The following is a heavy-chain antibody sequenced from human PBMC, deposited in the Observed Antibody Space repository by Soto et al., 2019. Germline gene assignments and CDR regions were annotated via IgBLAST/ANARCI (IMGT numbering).Heavy chain of an antibody. D-gene: IGHD2-8*01. CDR3: AKGFCTNGLCYIDY. CDR2: IVVGSGNT. V-gene: IGHV1-58*01. J-gene: IGHJ4*02. CDR1: GFTFTSSA. Sequence: VASVKVSCKASGFTFTSSAVQWVRQARGQRLEWIGWIVVGSGNTNYAQKFQERVTITRDMSTSTAYMELSSLRSEDTAVYYCAKGFCTNGLCYIDYWGQGALVTVSS.